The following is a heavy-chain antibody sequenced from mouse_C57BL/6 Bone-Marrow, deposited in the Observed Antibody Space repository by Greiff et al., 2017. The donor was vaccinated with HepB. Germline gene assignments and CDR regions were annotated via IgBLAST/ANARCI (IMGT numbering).Heavy chain of an antibody. Sequence: QVQLQQPGAELVKPGASVKMSCKASGYTFTSYWITWVKQRPGQGLEWIGDIYPGSGSTNYNEKFKSKATLTVDTSSSTAYMQLSSLTSEDSAVYYCASSDGYYPYAMDYWGQGTSGTVSS. V-gene: IGHV1-55*01. CDR1: GYTFTSYW. D-gene: IGHD2-3*01. CDR2: IYPGSGST. J-gene: IGHJ4*01. CDR3: ASSDGYYPYAMDY.